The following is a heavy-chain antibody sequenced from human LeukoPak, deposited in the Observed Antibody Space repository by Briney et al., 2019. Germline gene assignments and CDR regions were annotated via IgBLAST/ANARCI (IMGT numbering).Heavy chain of an antibody. J-gene: IGHJ6*02. CDR1: GGSISSYY. Sequence: PSETLSLTCTVSGGSISSYYWSWLRQPAGKGLEWIGRIYTSGSTNYNPSLKSRVTMSVDTSKNQFSLKLSSVTAADTAVYYCARDKRGYSGYSMDVWGQGTTVTVSS. V-gene: IGHV4-4*07. CDR3: ARDKRGYSGYSMDV. CDR2: IYTSGST. D-gene: IGHD5-12*01.